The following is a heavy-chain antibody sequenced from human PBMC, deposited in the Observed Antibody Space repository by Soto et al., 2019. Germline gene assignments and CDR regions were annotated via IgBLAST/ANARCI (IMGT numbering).Heavy chain of an antibody. CDR2: INPDTGGI. Sequence: QVQVVQSEAEVKKPGASVKVACQTSGYIFTDYYINWVRQAPGQGLEWMAWINPDTGGINYAQRFQGRVTMTRDTSISTAYMELSSLTSDDTAVYFCVRDRHHYDSGGYRVAEGLDVWGPGTTVTVSS. CDR3: VRDRHHYDSGGYRVAEGLDV. CDR1: GYIFTDYY. J-gene: IGHJ6*02. D-gene: IGHD3-22*01. V-gene: IGHV1-2*02.